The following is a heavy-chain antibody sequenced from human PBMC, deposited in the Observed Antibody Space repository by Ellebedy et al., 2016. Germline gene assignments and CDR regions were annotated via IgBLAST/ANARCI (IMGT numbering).Heavy chain of an antibody. Sequence: ASVKVSCKTSGYTFTSHGIGWVRHVPGQGLEWMGWISAYNGDTNYAQRLQGRVIMTTDKTTSTAYMELRSLRSDDTAVYYCARALYDYDSSGYYWFDPWGQGTLVTVSS. J-gene: IGHJ5*02. CDR3: ARALYDYDSSGYYWFDP. CDR2: ISAYNGDT. CDR1: GYTFTSHG. D-gene: IGHD3-22*01. V-gene: IGHV1-18*01.